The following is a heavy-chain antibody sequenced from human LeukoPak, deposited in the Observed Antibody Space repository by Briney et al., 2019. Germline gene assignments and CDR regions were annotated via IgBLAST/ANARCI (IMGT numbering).Heavy chain of an antibody. D-gene: IGHD4-11*01. V-gene: IGHV3-49*02. CDR3: IRDFYRNYGVDFDY. CDR2: GGTT. Sequence: PGGSLRLSCTGSGFTFGGYLMSWVRQAPGKGLEWVEYGGTTESAASVKDRFIISRDDSKSVAYLQMDSLKTEDTAVYYCIRDFYRNYGVDFDYWGQGTQVTVSS. CDR1: GFTFGGYL. J-gene: IGHJ4*02.